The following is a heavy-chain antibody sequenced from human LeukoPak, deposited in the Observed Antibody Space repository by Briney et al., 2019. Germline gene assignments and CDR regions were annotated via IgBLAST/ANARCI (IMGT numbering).Heavy chain of an antibody. CDR3: ARGRLGGY. J-gene: IGHJ4*02. CDR1: GGSISTYY. Sequence: SETLSLTCTLSGGSISTYYWSWIRQPPGKGLEWIGYIYHSGSTNYNPSLKSRVTISVDTSKNQFSLKLSSVTAADTAVYYCARGRLGGYWGQGTLVTVSS. CDR2: IYHSGST. V-gene: IGHV4-59*12. D-gene: IGHD3-9*01.